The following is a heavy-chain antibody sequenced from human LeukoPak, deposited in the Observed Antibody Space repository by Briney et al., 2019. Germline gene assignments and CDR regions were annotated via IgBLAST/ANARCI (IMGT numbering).Heavy chain of an antibody. Sequence: SVKVSCKASGGTFSNYAISWVGQAPGQRLEWMGGIISIFGTANYAQKLQGRVTITAYESTSTAYMELSRLRSEDTAVYYCARGSPLLSHYYGMDVWGKGTTVTVSS. D-gene: IGHD2-8*02. CDR2: IISIFGTA. CDR1: GGTFSNYA. J-gene: IGHJ6*04. CDR3: ARGSPLLSHYYGMDV. V-gene: IGHV1-69*13.